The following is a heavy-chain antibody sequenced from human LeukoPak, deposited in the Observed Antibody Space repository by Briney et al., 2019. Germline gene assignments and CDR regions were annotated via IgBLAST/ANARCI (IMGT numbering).Heavy chain of an antibody. CDR1: GGSISSGGYY. Sequence: SETLSLTCTVSGGSISSGGYYWSWIRQHPGKGLEWIGYIYYSGSTYYNPSLKSRVTISVDTSKNQFSLKLSSVTAADTAVYYCARDDYGSEQAFDIWGQGTMVTVSS. D-gene: IGHD3-10*01. CDR3: ARDDYGSEQAFDI. J-gene: IGHJ3*02. CDR2: IYYSGST. V-gene: IGHV4-31*03.